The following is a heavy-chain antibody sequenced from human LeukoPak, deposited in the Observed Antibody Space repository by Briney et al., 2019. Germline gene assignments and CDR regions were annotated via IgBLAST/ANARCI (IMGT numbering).Heavy chain of an antibody. CDR2: INPNSGGT. CDR1: GYTFTCYY. D-gene: IGHD6-13*01. J-gene: IGHJ4*01. CDR3: ARAVAQQLVFDY. Sequence: GASVKVSFKASGYTFTCYYMHLVRHAPGQGLEWMGRINPNSGGTNYAQKFQGRVTMTRDTSISTAYMELSRLRSDDTAVYYCARAVAQQLVFDYWGHGTPVTVSS. V-gene: IGHV1-2*06.